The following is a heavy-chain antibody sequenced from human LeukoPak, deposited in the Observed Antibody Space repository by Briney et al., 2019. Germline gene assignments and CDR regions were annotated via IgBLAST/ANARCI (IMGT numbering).Heavy chain of an antibody. V-gene: IGHV4-39*07. J-gene: IGHJ4*02. CDR3: AVGYYDSSGYSGTDY. CDR1: GGSISSSSYY. Sequence: SETLSLTCTVSGGSISSSSYYWGWIRQPPGEGLEWIGSIYYSGSTYYNPSLKSRVTISVDTSKNQFSLKLSSVTAADTAVYYCAVGYYDSSGYSGTDYWGQGTLVTVSS. CDR2: IYYSGST. D-gene: IGHD3-22*01.